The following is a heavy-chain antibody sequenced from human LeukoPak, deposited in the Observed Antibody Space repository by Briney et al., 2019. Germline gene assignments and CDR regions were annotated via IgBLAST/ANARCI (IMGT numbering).Heavy chain of an antibody. J-gene: IGHJ6*02. V-gene: IGHV4-59*01. Sequence: PSETLSLTCTVSGGSISSYYRSWIRQPPGKGLEWIGYIYYSGSTNYNPSLKSRVTISVDTSKNQFSLKLSSVTAADTAVYYCARDTARPDYYGSGSYPHYGMDVWGQGTTVTVSS. CDR2: IYYSGST. D-gene: IGHD3-10*01. CDR1: GGSISSYY. CDR3: ARDTARPDYYGSGSYPHYGMDV.